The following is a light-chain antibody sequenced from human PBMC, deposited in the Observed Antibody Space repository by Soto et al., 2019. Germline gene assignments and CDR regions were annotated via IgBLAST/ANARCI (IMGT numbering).Light chain of an antibody. V-gene: IGLV1-51*02. CDR3: GTWDSSLSAGV. Sequence: QSVLTQPTSVSAAPGQKVTMSCSGSSSNIGNHYVSWYQKLPGTAPKLLIYESDKRPSGIPDRFSGSTSGTSATLGITGLQTGDEADYFCGTWDSSLSAGVFGGGTKVTVL. J-gene: IGLJ3*02. CDR2: ESD. CDR1: SSNIGNHY.